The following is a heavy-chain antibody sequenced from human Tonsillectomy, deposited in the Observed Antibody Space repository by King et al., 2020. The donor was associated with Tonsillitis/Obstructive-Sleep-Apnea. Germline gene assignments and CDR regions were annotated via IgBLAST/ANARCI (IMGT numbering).Heavy chain of an antibody. CDR1: PANGHY. D-gene: IGHD3-10*01. V-gene: IGHV1-2*02. J-gene: IGHJ4*02. CDR3: AQVRGG. CDR2: IDPNSAGT. Sequence: QLVQSGAEVKKPGASVKVSCTPSPANGHYVHWVRQAPGQGLEWMGWIDPNSAGTKYAQKFQDRVTMTRDTSINTAYMELSSLRSDDTAVYYCAQVRGGWGQGTLLTVSS.